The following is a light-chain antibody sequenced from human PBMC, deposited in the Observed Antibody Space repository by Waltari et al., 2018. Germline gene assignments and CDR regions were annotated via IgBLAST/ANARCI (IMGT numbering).Light chain of an antibody. J-gene: IGKJ4*01. CDR3: QQYGSSPPELT. Sequence: EIVLTQSPGTLSLSPGERAPLSCRASPSVSSSYLALYQQKPGQAPRLLSYGAASRATGIPDRFSGSGSGTDFTLTISRLEHEDFAVYYCQQYGSSPPELTFGGGTKVEIK. V-gene: IGKV3-20*01. CDR1: PSVSSSY. CDR2: GAA.